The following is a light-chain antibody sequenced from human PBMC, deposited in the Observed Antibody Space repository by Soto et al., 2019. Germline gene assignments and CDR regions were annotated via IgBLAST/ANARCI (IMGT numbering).Light chain of an antibody. Sequence: DIQMTQSPSSLSASVGDRVTITCRASQSISSYLNWYQQKPGKAPKLLIYAASSLQSGVPSRFSGSGSGTDFTLTITSLQPEDFATYYCQQIYRSPRTFCQGINVDI. CDR3: QQIYRSPRT. CDR1: QSISSY. V-gene: IGKV1-39*01. J-gene: IGKJ1*01. CDR2: AAS.